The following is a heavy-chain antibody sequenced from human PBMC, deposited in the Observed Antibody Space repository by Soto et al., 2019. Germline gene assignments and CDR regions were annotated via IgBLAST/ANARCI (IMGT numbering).Heavy chain of an antibody. J-gene: IGHJ4*02. Sequence: PSETLSLTCIVSGGSITTGGYYWSWIRQLPGKGLEWIGHRYYSESTYYNPSLKSRVSISLDTSKNQFSLKLSFVTAADTAMYYCARTKCSGGSCYSWSLDYWGKGTPVTVSS. CDR3: ARTKCSGGSCYSWSLDY. V-gene: IGHV4-31*03. CDR2: RYYSEST. CDR1: GGSITTGGYY. D-gene: IGHD2-15*01.